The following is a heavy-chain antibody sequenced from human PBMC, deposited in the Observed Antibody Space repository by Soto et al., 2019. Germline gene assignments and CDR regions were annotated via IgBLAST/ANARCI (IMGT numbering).Heavy chain of an antibody. V-gene: IGHV3-21*01. CDR3: AIDPHYYDSSGYSYVLGY. CDR2: ISSSSSYI. CDR1: GFTFSSYS. J-gene: IGHJ4*02. Sequence: GGSLRLSCAASGFTFSSYSMNWVRQAPGKGLEWVSSISSSSSYIYYADSVKGRFTISRDNAKNSLYLQMNSLRAEDTAVYYCAIDPHYYDSSGYSYVLGYWGQGTLVTVS. D-gene: IGHD3-22*01.